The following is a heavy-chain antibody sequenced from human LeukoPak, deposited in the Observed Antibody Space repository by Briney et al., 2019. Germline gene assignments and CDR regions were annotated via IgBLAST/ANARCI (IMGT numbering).Heavy chain of an antibody. J-gene: IGHJ5*02. V-gene: IGHV3-30*04. CDR1: GFTFSSYA. Sequence: GRSLRLSCAASGFTFSSYAMHWVRQAPGKGLEWVAVISYDGSNKYYADSVKGRFTISRDNSKNTLYLQMNSLRAEDTAVYYCARDHDGGSLRYFDWLPPQNGFDPWGQGTLVTVSS. D-gene: IGHD3-9*01. CDR3: ARDHDGGSLRYFDWLPPQNGFDP. CDR2: ISYDGSNK.